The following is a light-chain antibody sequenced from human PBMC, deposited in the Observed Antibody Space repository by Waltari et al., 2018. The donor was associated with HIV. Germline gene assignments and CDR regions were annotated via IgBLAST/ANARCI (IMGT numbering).Light chain of an antibody. V-gene: IGLV1-44*01. CDR3: ATWDDALSGPV. CDR2: SNN. Sequence: QSVLTQPPSASGTPGQSVLISCSGNRSNLGSNTVNWYQQFSGAAPTLLIYSNNQRPSAVPDRFSGSKSGSAASLAISGLKSEDEADYHCATWDDALSGPVFGAGTKLTV. J-gene: IGLJ3*02. CDR1: RSNLGSNT.